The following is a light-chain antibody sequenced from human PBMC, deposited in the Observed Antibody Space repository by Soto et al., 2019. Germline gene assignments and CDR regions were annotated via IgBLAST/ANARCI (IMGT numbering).Light chain of an antibody. CDR2: AAS. CDR3: LQDYNRPYT. V-gene: IGKV1-6*01. CDR1: QDIRND. Sequence: AIQMTQSPSSLSASVGDRVTITCRASQDIRNDLGWYQQKPGKAPRLLIYAASTLESGVPSRFSGSRSGTDFTLTITSLQPEDFATYYCLQDYNRPYTFGQGSKLAIK. J-gene: IGKJ2*01.